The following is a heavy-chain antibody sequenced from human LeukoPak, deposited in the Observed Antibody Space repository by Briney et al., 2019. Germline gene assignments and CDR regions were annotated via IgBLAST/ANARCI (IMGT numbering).Heavy chain of an antibody. CDR3: TRREEMATLYYYYYYMDV. V-gene: IGHV3-73*01. D-gene: IGHD5-24*01. CDR1: GFTFSGSA. Sequence: GGSLRLSCAASGFTFSGSAMHWVRQASGKGLEWVGRIRSKANSYATAYAASVKGRFTVSRDDSKNTAYLQMNSLKTEDTAVYYCTRREEMATLYYYYYYMDVWGKGTTVTVSS. J-gene: IGHJ6*03. CDR2: IRSKANSYAT.